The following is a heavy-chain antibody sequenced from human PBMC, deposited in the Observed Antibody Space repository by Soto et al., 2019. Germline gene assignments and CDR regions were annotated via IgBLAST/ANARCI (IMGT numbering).Heavy chain of an antibody. Sequence: GSLRLSCAASGFTFNNHAMSWVRQAPGKGLEWVSIVSTDGRSTFYSDSVKGRFTISRDNSMNTLYLQMNSLRAEDTAIYYCAKGVGVAAPTPRTFDIRGQGTMVT. D-gene: IGHD6-13*01. J-gene: IGHJ3*02. CDR2: VSTDGRST. CDR1: GFTFNNHA. CDR3: AKGVGVAAPTPRTFDI. V-gene: IGHV3-23*01.